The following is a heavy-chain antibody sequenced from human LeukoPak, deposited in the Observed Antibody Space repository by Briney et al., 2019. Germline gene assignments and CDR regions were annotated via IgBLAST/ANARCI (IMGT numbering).Heavy chain of an antibody. Sequence: GGSLRLSCAASGFTFDDYAMHWVRQAPGKGLEWVSGISWNSGSIGYVDSVRGRFTISRDNAKNSLSLQMNSLRAEDTAVYYCARERPTAFDYWGQGTLVTVSS. CDR2: ISWNSGSI. CDR1: GFTFDDYA. D-gene: IGHD4-11*01. CDR3: ARERPTAFDY. V-gene: IGHV3-9*01. J-gene: IGHJ4*02.